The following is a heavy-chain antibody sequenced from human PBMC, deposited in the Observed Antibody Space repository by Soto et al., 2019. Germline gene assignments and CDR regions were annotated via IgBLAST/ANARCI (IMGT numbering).Heavy chain of an antibody. D-gene: IGHD3-22*01. V-gene: IGHV2-5*02. CDR1: GFSLSTSGVG. J-gene: IGHJ4*02. Sequence: ESGPTLVNPTQTLTLTCTFSGFSLSTSGVGVGWIRQPPGKALEWLALIYWDDDKRYSPSLKSRLTITKDTSKNQVVLTMTNMDPVDTATYYCAHSGYYDSSGYYKYYFDYWGQGTLVTVSS. CDR3: AHSGYYDSSGYYKYYFDY. CDR2: IYWDDDK.